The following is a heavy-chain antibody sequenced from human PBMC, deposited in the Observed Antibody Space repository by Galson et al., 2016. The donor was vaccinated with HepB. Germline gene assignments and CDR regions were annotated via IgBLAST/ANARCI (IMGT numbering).Heavy chain of an antibody. V-gene: IGHV3-53*01. CDR3: SVELLQDFDF. CDR2: VYSGGST. CDR1: GFTVSSNY. J-gene: IGHJ4*02. Sequence: SLRLSCAASGFTVSSNYMSWVRQAPGKGLEWVSVVYSGGSTYYADSVKGRFTLSRDHYKNTLYLQMNSLRAEDTAIYYCSVELLQDFDFWGQETLVTVSS. D-gene: IGHD5-24*01.